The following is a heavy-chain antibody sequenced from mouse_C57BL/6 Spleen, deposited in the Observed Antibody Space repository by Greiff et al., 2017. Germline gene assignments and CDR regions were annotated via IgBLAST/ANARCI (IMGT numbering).Heavy chain of an antibody. D-gene: IGHD4-1*01. J-gene: IGHJ4*01. V-gene: IGHV7-1*01. Sequence: EVKLVESGGGLVQSGRSLRLSCATSGFTFSDFYMEWVRQAPGKGLEWIAASRNKANDYTTEYSASVKGRFIVSRDTSQSILYLQMNALRAEDTAIYYCARDARLGQGAMDYWGQGTSVTVSS. CDR2: SRNKANDYTT. CDR3: ARDARLGQGAMDY. CDR1: GFTFSDFY.